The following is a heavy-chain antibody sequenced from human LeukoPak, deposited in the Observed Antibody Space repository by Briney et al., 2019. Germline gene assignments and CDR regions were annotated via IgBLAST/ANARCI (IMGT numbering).Heavy chain of an antibody. Sequence: GGSLRLSCAASGFTFSSYNMNWVRQAPGKGLEWVSSISSSGSDMYYADSVKGRFTISRDNAKNSLYLQMNSLRAEDTALYYCAREGIFLDYWGQGTLVTVSS. D-gene: IGHD3-3*01. CDR3: AREGIFLDY. CDR2: ISSSGSDM. CDR1: GFTFSSYN. J-gene: IGHJ4*02. V-gene: IGHV3-21*01.